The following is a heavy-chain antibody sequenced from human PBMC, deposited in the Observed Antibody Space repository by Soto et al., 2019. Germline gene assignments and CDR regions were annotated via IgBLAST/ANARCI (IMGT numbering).Heavy chain of an antibody. CDR1: GFTFSSYG. CDR3: AKDPHHFYGDNAY. V-gene: IGHV3-30*18. CDR2: ISYDGSNK. D-gene: IGHD4-17*01. J-gene: IGHJ4*02. Sequence: GGSLRLSCAASGFTFSSYGMHWVRQAPGKGLEWVAVISYDGSNKYYADSVKGRFTISRDNSKNTLYLQMNSLRAEDTDVYYCAKDPHHFYGDNAYWGQGTLVTVSS.